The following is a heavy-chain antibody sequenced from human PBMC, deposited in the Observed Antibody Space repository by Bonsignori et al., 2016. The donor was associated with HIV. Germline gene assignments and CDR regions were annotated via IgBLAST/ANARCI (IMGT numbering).Heavy chain of an antibody. D-gene: IGHD6-13*01. CDR3: ARDGSSSWYYYYYYMDV. CDR2: INSDGSST. J-gene: IGHJ6*03. Sequence: WIRQPPGKGLVWVSRINSDGSSTSYADSVKGRFTISRDNAKNTLYLQMNSLRAEDTAVYYCARDGSSSWYYYYYYMDVWGKGTTVTVSS. V-gene: IGHV3-74*01.